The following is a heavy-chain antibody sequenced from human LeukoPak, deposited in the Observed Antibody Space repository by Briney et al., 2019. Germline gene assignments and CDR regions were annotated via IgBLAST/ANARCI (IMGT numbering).Heavy chain of an antibody. CDR1: GFTFSIYV. V-gene: IGHV3-23*01. CDR3: AKVGRTDGTAARGFNWFDP. Sequence: PGGSLRLSCAASGFTFSIYVMSWVRQAPGKGLEWVSAISGSGGSTYYVDSVKGRFTIYRDNSKNTLYLQMNRLRAEDTAVYYCAKVGRTDGTAARGFNWFDPWGQGTLVTVSS. D-gene: IGHD6-6*01. CDR2: ISGSGGST. J-gene: IGHJ5*02.